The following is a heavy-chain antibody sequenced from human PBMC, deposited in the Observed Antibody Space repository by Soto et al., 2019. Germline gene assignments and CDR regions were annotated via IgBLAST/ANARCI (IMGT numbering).Heavy chain of an antibody. J-gene: IGHJ4*02. V-gene: IGHV1-46*01. CDR3: ARGLYSGYQ. D-gene: IGHD2-21*01. Sequence: QVRLVQSGAEVKKPGASVKVACKASGYIFTNYYIHWVRQAPGQGLEWMAIINPNGGSTNCAQEFQGRITLTRDTSTSTVYMDLSSLTSEDMAVYYCARGLYSGYQWGQGTLVTVSS. CDR2: INPNGGST. CDR1: GYIFTNYY.